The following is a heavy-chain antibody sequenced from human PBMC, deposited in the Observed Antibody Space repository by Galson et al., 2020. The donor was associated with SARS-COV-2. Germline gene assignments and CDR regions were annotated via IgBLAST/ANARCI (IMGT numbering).Heavy chain of an antibody. D-gene: IGHD4-17*01. CDR2: IGTAGDT. V-gene: IGHV3-13*01. Sequence: GGSLRLSCAASGFTFSSYDMHWVRQATGKGLEWVSAIGTAGDTYYPGSVKGRFTISRENANSLYLQMNSLRAGDTAVYYCARGAPTVTTLLDYWGQGTLVTVSS. CDR3: ARGAPTVTTLLDY. J-gene: IGHJ4*02. CDR1: GFTFSSYD.